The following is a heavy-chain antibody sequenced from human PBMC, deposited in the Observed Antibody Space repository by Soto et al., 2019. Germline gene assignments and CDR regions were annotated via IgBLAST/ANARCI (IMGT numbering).Heavy chain of an antibody. Sequence: SVKVSCKASGGTFSSYAISWVRQAPGQGLEWMGGIIPIFGTANYAQKFQGRVTITADKSTSTAYMELSSLRSEDTAVYYCARRAAIQLPYYYYYGMGVWGQGTTVTVSS. J-gene: IGHJ6*02. CDR3: ARRAAIQLPYYYYYGMGV. CDR2: IIPIFGTA. V-gene: IGHV1-69*06. CDR1: GGTFSSYA. D-gene: IGHD2-2*01.